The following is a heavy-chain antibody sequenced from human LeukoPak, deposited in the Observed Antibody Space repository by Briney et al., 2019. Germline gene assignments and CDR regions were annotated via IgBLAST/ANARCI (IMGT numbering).Heavy chain of an antibody. CDR1: GFTFSASA. CDR3: TRNWDYSDFFDY. J-gene: IGHJ4*02. Sequence: GGSLRLSCAASGFTFSASAMHWVRQTSGKGLEWVGRIRSKANTYATAYAASVKGRFTISRDESKNTAYLEMNRLKIEDRAVYYCTRNWDYSDFFDYWGQGTLVTVSS. V-gene: IGHV3-73*01. D-gene: IGHD4-11*01. CDR2: IRSKANTYAT.